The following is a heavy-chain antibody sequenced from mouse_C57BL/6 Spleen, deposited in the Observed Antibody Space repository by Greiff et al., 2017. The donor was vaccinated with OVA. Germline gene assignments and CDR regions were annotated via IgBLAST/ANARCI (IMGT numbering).Heavy chain of an antibody. CDR1: GYAFSSYW. Sequence: QVQLKQSGAELVKPGASVKISCKASGYAFSSYWMNWVKQRPGKGLEWIGQIYPGDGYTNYNGKFKGKATLTADKSSSTAYMQLSSLTSEDSAVYFCARHYGSSYEAMDYWGQGTSVTVSS. CDR3: ARHYGSSYEAMDY. V-gene: IGHV1-80*01. CDR2: IYPGDGYT. D-gene: IGHD1-1*01. J-gene: IGHJ4*01.